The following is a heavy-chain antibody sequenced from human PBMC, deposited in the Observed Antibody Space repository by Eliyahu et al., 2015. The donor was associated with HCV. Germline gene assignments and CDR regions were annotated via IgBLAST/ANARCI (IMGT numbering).Heavy chain of an antibody. V-gene: IGHV4-61*02. D-gene: IGHD5-12*01. CDR2: IYISGST. CDR1: GDSIXSGSYY. J-gene: IGHJ4*02. CDR3: ARGGRGYSGYPPDY. Sequence: QVQLQESGPGLVKTSQTLSLTCXVSGDSIXSGSYYWSWIRQPAGKGLEWIGRIYISGSTNYNPSLKSRVTISVDTSKNHFSLRLNSVTAADTAVYYCARGGRGYSGYPPDYWGQGTLVTVSS.